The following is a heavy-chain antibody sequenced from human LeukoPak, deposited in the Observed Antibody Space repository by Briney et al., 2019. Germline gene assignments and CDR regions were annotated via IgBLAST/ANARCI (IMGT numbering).Heavy chain of an antibody. V-gene: IGHV3-21*01. CDR1: GFTFSSYA. Sequence: GGSLRLSCAASGFTFSSYAMSWVRQAPGKGLEWVSSISSSSSYIYYADSVKGRFTISRDNAKNSLYLQMNSLRAEDTAVYYCARGPTYLRWPCSSTSCFDYWGQGTLVTVSS. D-gene: IGHD2-2*01. CDR3: ARGPTYLRWPCSSTSCFDY. J-gene: IGHJ4*02. CDR2: ISSSSSYI.